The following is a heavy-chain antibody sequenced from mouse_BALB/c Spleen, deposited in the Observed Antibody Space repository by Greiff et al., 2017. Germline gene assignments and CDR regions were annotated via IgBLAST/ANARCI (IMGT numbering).Heavy chain of an antibody. D-gene: IGHD2-3*01. V-gene: IGHV5-17*02. CDR3: ARGIGYYVWFAY. Sequence: DVKLQESGGGLVQPGGSRKLSCAASGFTFSSFGMHWVRQAPEKGLEWVAYISSGSSTIYYADTVKGRFTISRDNPKNTLFLQMTSLRSEDTAMYYCARGIGYYVWFAYWGQGTLVTVSA. CDR2: ISSGSSTI. CDR1: GFTFSSFG. J-gene: IGHJ3*01.